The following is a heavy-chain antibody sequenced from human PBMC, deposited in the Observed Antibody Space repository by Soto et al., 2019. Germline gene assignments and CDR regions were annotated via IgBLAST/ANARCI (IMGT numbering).Heavy chain of an antibody. CDR2: ISAYNGNT. V-gene: IGHV1-18*01. CDR3: ARGDRFGARDWFDP. CDR1: GYTFTSYG. D-gene: IGHD3-3*01. Sequence: GATVKVSCKASGYTFTSYGISWVRQAPGQGLEWMGWISAYNGNTNYAQKLQGRVTMTTDTSTSTAYMEMRSLRSDDTAVYYCARGDRFGARDWFDPWGQGTLVTVSS. J-gene: IGHJ5*02.